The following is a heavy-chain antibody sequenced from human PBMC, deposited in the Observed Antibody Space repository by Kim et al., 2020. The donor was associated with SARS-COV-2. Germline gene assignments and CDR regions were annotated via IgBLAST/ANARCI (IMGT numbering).Heavy chain of an antibody. D-gene: IGHD5-12*01. CDR3: ARGGGYDYFRSKRPNWFDP. J-gene: IGHJ5*02. CDR2: IYYSGST. Sequence: SETLSLTCTVSGGSISSGGYYWSWIRQHPGKGLEWIGYIYYSGSTYYNPSLKSRVTISVDTSKNQFSLKLSSVTAADTAVYYCARGGGYDYFRSKRPNWFDPWGQGTLVTVSS. V-gene: IGHV4-31*03. CDR1: GGSISSGGYY.